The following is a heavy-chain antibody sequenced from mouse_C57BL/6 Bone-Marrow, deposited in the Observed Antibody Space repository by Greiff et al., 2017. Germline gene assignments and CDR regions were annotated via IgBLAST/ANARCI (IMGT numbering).Heavy chain of an antibody. J-gene: IGHJ4*01. CDR3: ARDRTMDY. V-gene: IGHV3-6*01. CDR2: ISYDGSN. CDR1: GYSFTSGYY. Sequence: EVQLQQSGPGLVKPSQSLSLTCSATGYSFTSGYYWNWNRQSPGNKLEWMGYISYDGSNNYNPSLKNRISITRDTSKNQFFLKLNSVTTEDTATYYCARDRTMDYWGQGTSVTVSS.